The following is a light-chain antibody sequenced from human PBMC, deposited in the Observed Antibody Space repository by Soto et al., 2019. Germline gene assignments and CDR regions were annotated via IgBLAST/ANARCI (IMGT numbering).Light chain of an antibody. J-gene: IGKJ5*01. V-gene: IGKV4-1*01. CDR2: WAS. Sequence: DIVMTKSPDSLAVSLGDRATLNCKSSQSILYISNNKNYLAWYQQKPGQPPRLLIYWASTRESGVPDRFSGSGSGTDFTLTISSLQAEDVAVYYCQQYYSSITVGQGKRLEIK. CDR1: QSILYISNNKNY. CDR3: QQYYSSIT.